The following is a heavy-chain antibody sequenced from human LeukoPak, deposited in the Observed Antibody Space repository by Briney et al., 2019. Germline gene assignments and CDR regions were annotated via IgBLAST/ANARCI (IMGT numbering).Heavy chain of an antibody. CDR3: ARGQSYPYSYGLIAGYYYGMDV. D-gene: IGHD5-18*01. CDR1: GYTFTSYD. J-gene: IGHJ6*02. CDR2: MNPNSGNT. V-gene: IGHV1-8*01. Sequence: GASVKVSCKASGYTFTSYDINWVRQATGQGPEWMGWMNPNSGNTGYAQKFQGRVTMTRNTSISTAYMELSSLRSEDTAVYYCARGQSYPYSYGLIAGYYYGMDVWGQGTTVTVSS.